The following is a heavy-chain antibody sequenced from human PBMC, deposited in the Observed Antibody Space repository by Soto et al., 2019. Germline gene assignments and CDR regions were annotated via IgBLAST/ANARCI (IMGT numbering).Heavy chain of an antibody. CDR1: GYTFTNYD. J-gene: IGHJ4*02. D-gene: IGHD1-1*01. CDR2: MNPNSGNT. Sequence: QVQLVQSGAEVKKPGASVKVSCKASGYTFTNYDINWVRQATGQVLEWMGWMNPNSGNTGYAQKFQGRATMTRNTSIRTAYMELSSLRSEDTAVYYCARGPTWAGNVDYWGQGTVVTVSS. CDR3: ARGPTWAGNVDY. V-gene: IGHV1-8*01.